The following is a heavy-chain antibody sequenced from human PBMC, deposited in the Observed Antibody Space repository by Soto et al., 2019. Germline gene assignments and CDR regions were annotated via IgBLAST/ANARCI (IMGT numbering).Heavy chain of an antibody. CDR1: GFTFSSYE. V-gene: IGHV3-48*03. CDR3: AGSVIAVAGTPFDY. Sequence: EVQLVESGGGLVQPGGSLRLSCAASGFTFSSYEMNWVRQAPGKGLEWVSYISSSGSTIYYADSVKGRFTISRDNAKNSLYLQMNSLRAEDTAVYYCAGSVIAVAGTPFDYWGQGTLVTVSS. D-gene: IGHD6-19*01. CDR2: ISSSGSTI. J-gene: IGHJ4*02.